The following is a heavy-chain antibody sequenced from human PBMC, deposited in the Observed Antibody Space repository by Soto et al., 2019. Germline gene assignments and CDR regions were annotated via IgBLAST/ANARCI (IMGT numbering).Heavy chain of an antibody. V-gene: IGHV1-69*12. Sequence: QVQLVQSGAEVKKPGSSVKVSCKASGGTFSSYAISWVRQAPGQGLEWMGGIIPIFGTANYAQKFQGRVTIPADESTSTAYMELSSLRSEDTAVYYCARAGAEMATISYWYFDLWGRGTLVTVSS. CDR3: ARAGAEMATISYWYFDL. J-gene: IGHJ2*01. D-gene: IGHD5-12*01. CDR2: IIPIFGTA. CDR1: GGTFSSYA.